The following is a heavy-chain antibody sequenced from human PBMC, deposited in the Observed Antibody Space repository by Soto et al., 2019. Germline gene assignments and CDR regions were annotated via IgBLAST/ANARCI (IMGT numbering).Heavy chain of an antibody. CDR2: IIPIFGTA. CDR1: GGTFSSYA. CDR3: ARSRWYYDSSGPSFY. D-gene: IGHD3-22*01. V-gene: IGHV1-69*13. J-gene: IGHJ4*02. Sequence: SVKVSCKASGGTFSSYAISWVRQAPGQGLEWMGGIIPIFGTANYAQKFQGRVTITADESTSTAYMELSSLRSEDTAVYYCARSRWYYDSSGPSFYWGQGTLVTVSS.